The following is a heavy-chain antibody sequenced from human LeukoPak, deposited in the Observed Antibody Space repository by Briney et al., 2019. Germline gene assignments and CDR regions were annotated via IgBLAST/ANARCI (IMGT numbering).Heavy chain of an antibody. J-gene: IGHJ4*02. D-gene: IGHD3-10*01. CDR2: IYYSGST. Sequence: SETLSLNCPGAGGSISSDYWSWIRQPPGKGLEWIGYIYYSGSTNYNPSLKSRVTISVDTSKNQFSLKLSSVTAADTAVYYSARVSGGSGSPLIDYWGQGTLVTVSS. CDR1: GGSISSDY. V-gene: IGHV4-59*01. CDR3: ARVSGGSGSPLIDY.